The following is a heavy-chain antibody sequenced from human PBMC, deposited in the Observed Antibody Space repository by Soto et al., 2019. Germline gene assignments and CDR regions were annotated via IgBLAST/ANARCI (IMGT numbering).Heavy chain of an antibody. Sequence: SATLSLTCAVSGYSISIGYYWGWLRQPPGKGLEWIATIYHSGSIFHNPSLKSRVTISVDTSKNQFSLKLRSVTAADTAVYYCAVGYCGSASCSREYFQHWCQGTLVTVSS. J-gene: IGHJ1*01. D-gene: IGHD2-2*01. CDR3: AVGYCGSASCSREYFQH. CDR1: GYSISIGYY. CDR2: IYHSGSI. V-gene: IGHV4-38-2*01.